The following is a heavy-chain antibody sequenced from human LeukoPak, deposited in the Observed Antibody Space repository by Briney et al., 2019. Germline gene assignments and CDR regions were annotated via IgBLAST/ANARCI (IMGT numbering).Heavy chain of an antibody. J-gene: IGHJ4*02. CDR2: TNTDGSST. CDR1: GFTFSTYW. D-gene: IGHD3-10*01. V-gene: IGHV3-74*01. Sequence: GGSLRLSCAASGFTFSTYWMHWVRQAPGKGLVWVSRTNTDGSSTSYADSVKGRFTISRDNAKNTLYLQMNSLRAEDTAVYYCARQRGETLVYFDYWGQGTLVTVSS. CDR3: ARQRGETLVYFDY.